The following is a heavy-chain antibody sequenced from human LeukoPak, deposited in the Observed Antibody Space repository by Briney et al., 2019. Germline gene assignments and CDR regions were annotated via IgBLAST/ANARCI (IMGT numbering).Heavy chain of an antibody. CDR2: ISAFVGST. J-gene: IGHJ5*02. V-gene: IGHV1-18*01. CDR3: AKRARTVAYGSSWYKEDNWVDT. D-gene: IGHD6-13*01. CDR1: GYTFTSYI. Sequence: ASVKVSCTASGYTFTSYIIIWVRQAPGQGLEWMGWISAFVGSTNYAQKLQGRVSMTTDTYTRTDYMELRRLRSEDTAVYYCAKRARTVAYGSSWYKEDNWVDTWGQGTLVTVSS.